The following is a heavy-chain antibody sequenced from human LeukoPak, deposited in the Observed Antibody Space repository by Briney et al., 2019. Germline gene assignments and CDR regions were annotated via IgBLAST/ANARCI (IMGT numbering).Heavy chain of an antibody. V-gene: IGHV3-30*02. CDR3: ARLRYDFVWGSYDY. CDR1: GFTFSSYG. CDR2: IRYDGSNE. D-gene: IGHD3-16*01. J-gene: IGHJ4*02. Sequence: GGSLRLSCAASGFTFSSYGMHWVRQAPGKGLEGVSFIRYDGSNEYYADSVRGRFTISRDNSKNTLYLQMNSLRAEDTAVYYCARLRYDFVWGSYDYWGQGTLVTVSS.